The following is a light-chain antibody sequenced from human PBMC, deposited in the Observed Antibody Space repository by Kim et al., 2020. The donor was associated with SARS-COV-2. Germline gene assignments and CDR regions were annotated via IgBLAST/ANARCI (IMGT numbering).Light chain of an antibody. J-gene: IGKJ2*01. V-gene: IGKV1-39*01. CDR1: QSISSY. CDR3: QQSYSTPPH. Sequence: SASAGDRVTITCRESQSISSYLNWYQQKPGKAPQLVIYAASSLQSGVPSRFSGSGSGTEFTLTISSLQPEDFATYYCQQSYSTPPHFGQGTKLEI. CDR2: AAS.